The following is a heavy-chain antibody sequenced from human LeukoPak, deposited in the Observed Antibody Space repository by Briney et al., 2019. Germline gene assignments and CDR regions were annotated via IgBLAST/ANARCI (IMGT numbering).Heavy chain of an antibody. V-gene: IGHV1-69*13. CDR1: GYTFTGYD. Sequence: SVKVSCKASGYTFTGYDLHWVRQAPGQGLEGMGGIIPIFGTANYAQKFHGRVTITADESTSTAYMELSSPRSEDTAVYYCARRDSPARAFDIWGQGTMVTVSS. D-gene: IGHD3-22*01. CDR3: ARRDSPARAFDI. J-gene: IGHJ3*02. CDR2: IIPIFGTA.